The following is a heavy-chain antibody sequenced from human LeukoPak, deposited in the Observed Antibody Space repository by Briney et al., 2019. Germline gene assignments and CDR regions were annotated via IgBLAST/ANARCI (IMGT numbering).Heavy chain of an antibody. CDR3: ASGVTAKLDY. J-gene: IGHJ4*02. V-gene: IGHV4-34*01. D-gene: IGHD2-21*02. Sequence: SETLSLTCAVYGGSFSGYYWSWIRQPPGKGLEWIGEINHSGSTNYNPSLKSRVTISVGTSKNQFSLKLSSVTAADTAVYYCASGVTAKLDYWGQGTLVTVSS. CDR2: INHSGST. CDR1: GGSFSGYY.